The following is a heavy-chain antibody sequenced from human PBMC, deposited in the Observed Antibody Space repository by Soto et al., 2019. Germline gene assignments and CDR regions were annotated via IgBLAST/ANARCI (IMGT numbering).Heavy chain of an antibody. CDR3: AKHEGYCSSTTCSNFDY. Sequence: GESLKISCRGSGFTFTNYWIAWVRQMPGKGLEWMGIIYPGDSDTSYSPSFQGQVTISADKSINTAYLHWSSLKASDTAMYYCAKHEGYCSSTTCSNFDYWGQGTLVTVSS. CDR1: GFTFTNYW. D-gene: IGHD2-2*01. CDR2: IYPGDSDT. J-gene: IGHJ4*02. V-gene: IGHV5-51*01.